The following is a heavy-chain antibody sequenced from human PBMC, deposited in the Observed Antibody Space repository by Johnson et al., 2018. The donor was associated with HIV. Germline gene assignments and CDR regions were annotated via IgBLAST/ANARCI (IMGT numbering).Heavy chain of an antibody. CDR3: AKDEQWLNDAFDI. CDR2: ITGSGGST. CDR1: GFTFDDYG. J-gene: IGHJ3*02. Sequence: VQLVESGGGVVRPGGSLRLSCAASGFTFDDYGMSWVRQAPGKGLEWVSIITGSGGSTYYADSVKGRFTISRDNSENTLYLQMNSLRAEDTAVYYCAKDEQWLNDAFDIWGQGTMVTVSS. V-gene: IGHV3-23*04. D-gene: IGHD6-19*01.